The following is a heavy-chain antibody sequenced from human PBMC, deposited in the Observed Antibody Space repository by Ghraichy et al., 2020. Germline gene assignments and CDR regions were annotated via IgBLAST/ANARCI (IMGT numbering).Heavy chain of an antibody. J-gene: IGHJ3*02. V-gene: IGHV4-4*07. CDR2: IYTSGST. CDR3: ARDPSPYYDSSGSGAFDI. D-gene: IGHD3-22*01. Sequence: GSLRLSCTVSGGSISSYYWSWIRQPAGKGLEWIGRIYTSGSTNYNPSLKSRVTMSVDTSKNQFSLKLSSVTAADTAVYYCARDPSPYYDSSGSGAFDIWGQGTMVTVSS. CDR1: GGSISSYY.